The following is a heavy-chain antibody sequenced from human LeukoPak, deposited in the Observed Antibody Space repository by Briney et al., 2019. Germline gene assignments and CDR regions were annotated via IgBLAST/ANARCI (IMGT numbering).Heavy chain of an antibody. Sequence: ASVKVSCKASGYTFTGYYMHWVRQAPGQGLEWMGWINPNSGGTNYAQKFQGRVTMTRDTSLSTAYMELSRLRSDDTAVYYCARGSCSGGSCYSYYYYGMDVWGQGTTVTVSS. D-gene: IGHD2-15*01. V-gene: IGHV1-2*02. J-gene: IGHJ6*02. CDR2: INPNSGGT. CDR3: ARGSCSGGSCYSYYYYGMDV. CDR1: GYTFTGYY.